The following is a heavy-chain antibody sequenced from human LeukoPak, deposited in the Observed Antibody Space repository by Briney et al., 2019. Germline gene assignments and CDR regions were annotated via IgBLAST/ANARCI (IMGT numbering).Heavy chain of an antibody. CDR2: IFPDDSDT. CDR1: GFNFTRDW. V-gene: IGHV5-51*01. D-gene: IGHD4-17*01. CDR3: ARRDPTTVTAFDY. J-gene: IGHJ4*02. Sequence: GASLQIPCRFSGFNFTRDWIGWVRLMPGEGLEWMGIIFPDDSDTRYSPSFQGQVTLSADKSISTAYLQWSSLKASDTAIYYCARRDPTTVTAFDYWGQGTLVTVSS.